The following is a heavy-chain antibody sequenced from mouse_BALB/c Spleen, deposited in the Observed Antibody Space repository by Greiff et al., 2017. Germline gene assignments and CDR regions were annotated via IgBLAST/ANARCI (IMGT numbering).Heavy chain of an antibody. CDR1: GDSITSGY. Sequence: VQLKESGPSLVKPSQTLSLTCSVTGDSITSGYWNWIRKFPGNKLEYMGYISYSGSTYYNPSLKSRISITRDTSKNQYYLQLNSVTTEDTATYYCAFRGLGRGYFDYWGQGTTLTVSS. CDR3: AFRGLGRGYFDY. CDR2: ISYSGST. V-gene: IGHV3-8*02. J-gene: IGHJ2*01. D-gene: IGHD4-1*01.